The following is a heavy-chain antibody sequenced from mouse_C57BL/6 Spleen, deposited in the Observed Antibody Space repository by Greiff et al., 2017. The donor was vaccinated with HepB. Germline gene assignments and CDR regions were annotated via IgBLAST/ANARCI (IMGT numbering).Heavy chain of an antibody. CDR1: GYSITSGYY. V-gene: IGHV3-6*01. Sequence: DVKLQESGPGLVKPSQSLSLTCSVTGYSITSGYYWNWIRQFPGNKLEWMGYISYDGSNNYNPSLKNRISITRDTPKNQFFLKLNSVTTEDTATYYCARGHYYGSSFFFDYWGQGTTLTVSS. J-gene: IGHJ2*01. CDR2: ISYDGSN. D-gene: IGHD1-1*01. CDR3: ARGHYYGSSFFFDY.